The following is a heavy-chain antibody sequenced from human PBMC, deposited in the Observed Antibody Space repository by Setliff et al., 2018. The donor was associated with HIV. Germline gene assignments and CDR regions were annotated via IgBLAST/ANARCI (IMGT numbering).Heavy chain of an antibody. CDR1: GFTLSNFW. CDR3: TRHVDSGTYMDV. J-gene: IGHJ6*03. CDR2: ISNSGTST. Sequence: PGGSLRLSCAASGFTLSNFWMTWVRQAPGKGLEWVSSISNSGTSTLYAASVKGRFTISRDDSKNSLYLQMNSLKSEDTAVYYCTRHVDSGTYMDVWGRGTTVTVSS. V-gene: IGHV3-23*01. D-gene: IGHD5-18*01.